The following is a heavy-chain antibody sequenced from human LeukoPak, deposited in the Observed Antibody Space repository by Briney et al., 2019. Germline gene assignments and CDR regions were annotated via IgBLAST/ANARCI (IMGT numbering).Heavy chain of an antibody. CDR3: ARSVPSWGSYRYYGMDV. Sequence: SVTVSCKASGGTFSSYAISWVRQAPGQGLEWMGGIIPIFGTANYAQKFRGRVTITADESTSTAYMELSSLRSEDTAVYYCARSVPSWGSYRYYGMDVWGQGTTVTVSS. CDR1: GGTFSSYA. D-gene: IGHD3-16*02. CDR2: IIPIFGTA. J-gene: IGHJ6*02. V-gene: IGHV1-69*13.